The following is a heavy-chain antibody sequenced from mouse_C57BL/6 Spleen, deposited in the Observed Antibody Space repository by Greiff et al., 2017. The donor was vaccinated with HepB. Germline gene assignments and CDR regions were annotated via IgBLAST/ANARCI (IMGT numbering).Heavy chain of an antibody. Sequence: VQLQQSGPELVKPGASVKISCKASGYAFSSSWMNWVKQRPGKGLEWIGRIYPGDGDTNYNGKFKGKATLTADKSSSTAYMQLSSLTSEDSAVYFCADVYYGSSYVRYFDVWGTGTTVTVSS. CDR1: GYAFSSSW. D-gene: IGHD1-1*01. V-gene: IGHV1-82*01. CDR2: IYPGDGDT. J-gene: IGHJ1*03. CDR3: ADVYYGSSYVRYFDV.